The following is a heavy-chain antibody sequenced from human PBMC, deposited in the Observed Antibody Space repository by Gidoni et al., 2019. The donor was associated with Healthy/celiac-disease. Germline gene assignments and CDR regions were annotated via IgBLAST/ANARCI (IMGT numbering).Heavy chain of an antibody. J-gene: IGHJ4*02. CDR3: ARLGPSTYGLAEDY. CDR2: IYYSGST. Sequence: QLQLQESGPGLVKPSETLSLTCTVSGGSISSSSYYWGWIRQPPGKGLEWIGSIYYSGSTYYNPSLKSRVTISVDTSKNQFSLKLSSVTAADTAVYYCARLGPSTYGLAEDYWGQGTLVTVSS. V-gene: IGHV4-39*01. CDR1: GGSISSSSYY. D-gene: IGHD3-10*01.